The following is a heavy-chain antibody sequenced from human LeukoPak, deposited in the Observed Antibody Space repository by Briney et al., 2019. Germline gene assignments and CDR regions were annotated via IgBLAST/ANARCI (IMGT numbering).Heavy chain of an antibody. CDR1: GGSVSSGSYY. J-gene: IGHJ6*02. V-gene: IGHV4-61*01. CDR2: IYYCGST. CDR3: ARVDIVVHGYYYYYGMDV. D-gene: IGHD2-2*03. Sequence: SETLSLTCTVSGGSVSSGSYYWSWIRQPPGKGLEWIGYIYYCGSTNYNPSLKSRVTISVDTSKNQFSLKLSSVTAADTAVYYCARVDIVVHGYYYYYGMDVWGQGTTVTVSS.